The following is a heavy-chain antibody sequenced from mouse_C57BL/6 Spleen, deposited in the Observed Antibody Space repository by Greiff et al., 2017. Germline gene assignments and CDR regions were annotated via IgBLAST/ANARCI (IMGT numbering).Heavy chain of an antibody. V-gene: IGHV3-6*01. J-gene: IGHJ3*01. CDR3: ARAPIYYGYDGFAY. Sequence: EVQLVESGPGLVKPSQSLSLTCSVTGYSITSGYYWNWIRQFPGNKLEWMGYISYDGSNNYNPSLKNRISITRDTSKNQFFLKLNSVTTEDTATYYCARAPIYYGYDGFAYWGQGTLVTVSA. CDR1: GYSITSGYY. CDR2: ISYDGSN. D-gene: IGHD2-2*01.